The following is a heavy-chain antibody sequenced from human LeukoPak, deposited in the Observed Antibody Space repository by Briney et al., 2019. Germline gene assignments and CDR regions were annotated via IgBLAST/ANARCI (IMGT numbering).Heavy chain of an antibody. J-gene: IGHJ3*02. CDR2: ISGSGGGT. CDR1: GFTFSSYA. CDR3: AKDHGIAARPAGAFDI. D-gene: IGHD6-6*01. V-gene: IGHV3-23*01. Sequence: GGSLRLSCAASGFTFSSYAMSWVRQAPGKGLEWVSAISGSGGGTYYADSVKGRFTISRDNSKNTLYLQMNSLRAEDTAVYYCAKDHGIAARPAGAFDIWGQGTMVTVSS.